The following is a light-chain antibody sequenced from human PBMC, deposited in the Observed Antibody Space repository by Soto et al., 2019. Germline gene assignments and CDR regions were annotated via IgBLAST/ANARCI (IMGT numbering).Light chain of an antibody. V-gene: IGKV1-5*03. J-gene: IGKJ1*01. Sequence: DIQMTQSPSTLSASVGDRVTITCRASQNIIGWLAWYQQKPGKAPNLLIYQASSLESGVPSRFSGSGSGTEFTLTISSLQPDDFATYYCQHYLNYPWTFGQGTKVEIK. CDR3: QHYLNYPWT. CDR2: QAS. CDR1: QNIIGW.